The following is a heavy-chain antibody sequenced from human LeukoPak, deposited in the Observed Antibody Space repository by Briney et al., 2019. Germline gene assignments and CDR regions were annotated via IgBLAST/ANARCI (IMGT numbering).Heavy chain of an antibody. CDR1: GDSISTNTYY. J-gene: IGHJ4*02. V-gene: IGHV4-61*02. D-gene: IGHD6-6*01. CDR3: ARGDTVAARPGRFDY. Sequence: SSQTLSLTCTVSGDSISTNTYYWSWIRQPAGKGLEWIGRIYSTGSTNYNPSLQSRVTISGDTSKNQFHLQLNSVTAADTAVYYCARGDTVAARPGRFDYWGQGTLVTVSS. CDR2: IYSTGST.